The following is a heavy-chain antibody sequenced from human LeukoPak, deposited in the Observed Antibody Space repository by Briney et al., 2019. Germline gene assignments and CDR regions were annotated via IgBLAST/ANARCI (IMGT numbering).Heavy chain of an antibody. CDR1: DGSVSSVGYY. D-gene: IGHD5-24*01. Sequence: RPSETLSLTCTVSDGSVSSVGYYWGWIRQPPGKGLEWIGSIYYSGTTYYNPSLASRVTIFVDTSKNQFSLRLSSVTAADTAVYHCARRDQAIDYWGQGTLVTVSS. CDR2: IYYSGTT. CDR3: ARRDQAIDY. V-gene: IGHV4-39*01. J-gene: IGHJ4*02.